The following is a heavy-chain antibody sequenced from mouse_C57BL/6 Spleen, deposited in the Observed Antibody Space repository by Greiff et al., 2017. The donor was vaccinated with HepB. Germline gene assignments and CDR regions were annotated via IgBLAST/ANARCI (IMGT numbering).Heavy chain of an antibody. CDR1: GYAFSSYW. CDR2: IYPGDGDT. Sequence: VQLQQSGAELVKPGASVKISCKASGYAFSSYWVNWVKQRPGKGLEWIGQIYPGDGDTNYNGKFKGKATLTADKSSSTAYMQLSSLTSEDSAVYFCARSKLAGFDYWGQGTTLTVSS. V-gene: IGHV1-80*01. CDR3: ARSKLAGFDY. D-gene: IGHD1-1*01. J-gene: IGHJ2*01.